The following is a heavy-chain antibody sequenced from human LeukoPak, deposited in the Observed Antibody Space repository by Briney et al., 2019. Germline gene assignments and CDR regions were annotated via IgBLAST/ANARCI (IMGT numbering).Heavy chain of an antibody. V-gene: IGHV3-66*02. CDR2: IYSGGST. CDR1: GFTVSSNY. J-gene: IGHJ4*02. Sequence: RGSLRLSCAASGFTVSSNYMSWVRQAPGKGLEWVSVIYSGGSTYYADSVKGRFTISRDNSKNTLYLQMNSLRAEDTAVYYCARVTYDFWSGYYRYFDYWGQGTLVTVSS. D-gene: IGHD3-3*01. CDR3: ARVTYDFWSGYYRYFDY.